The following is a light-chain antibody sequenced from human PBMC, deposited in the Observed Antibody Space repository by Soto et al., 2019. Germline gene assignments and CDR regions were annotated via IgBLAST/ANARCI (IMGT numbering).Light chain of an antibody. CDR1: SSDVGGYNY. Sequence: QSVLTQPASVSGSPGQSITISCTGTSSDVGGYNYVSWYQQHPGKAPKLMIYDVSNRPSGISNRFSGSKSGNTASLTISGLQAGDEADYYCSSYTGSSTYVFGTGTKVT. CDR3: SSYTGSSTYV. J-gene: IGLJ1*01. V-gene: IGLV2-14*01. CDR2: DVS.